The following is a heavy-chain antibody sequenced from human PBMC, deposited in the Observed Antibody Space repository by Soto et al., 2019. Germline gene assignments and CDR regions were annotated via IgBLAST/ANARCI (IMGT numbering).Heavy chain of an antibody. CDR2: IYHSGST. V-gene: IGHV4-30-2*01. CDR1: GGSISSGGYS. Sequence: TLSLTCAVSGGSISSGGYSWSWIRQPPGKGLEWIGYIYHSGSTYYNPSLKSRVTISVDRSKNQFSLKLSSVTAADTAVYYCARKYCSSTSCYANWFDPWGQGTLVTVSS. J-gene: IGHJ5*02. CDR3: ARKYCSSTSCYANWFDP. D-gene: IGHD2-2*01.